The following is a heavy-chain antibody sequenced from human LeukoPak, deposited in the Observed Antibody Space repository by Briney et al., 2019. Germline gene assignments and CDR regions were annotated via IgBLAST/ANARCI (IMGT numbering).Heavy chain of an antibody. CDR1: GGSISNYY. CDR2: IYYGGST. J-gene: IGHJ4*02. D-gene: IGHD1-26*01. Sequence: KPSETLSLTCTVSGGSISNYYWSWIRQPPGKGLKWIGYIYYGGSTNYNPSPKSRVTISVDTSKNQFSLKLNSVTAADTAVYFCARRTYSASYWKHFDYWGQGTLVTVSS. CDR3: ARRTYSASYWKHFDY. V-gene: IGHV4-59*08.